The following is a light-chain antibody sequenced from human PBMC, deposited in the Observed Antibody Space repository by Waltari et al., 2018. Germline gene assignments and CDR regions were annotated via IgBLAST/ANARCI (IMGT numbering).Light chain of an antibody. CDR1: QTIDAW. V-gene: IGKV1-5*03. CDR3: QQYYHLYPYA. J-gene: IGKJ2*01. CDR2: RAS. Sequence: DFQITQSPPPLSASVGDRVPITCRASQTIDAWLAWYQHKAGKAPELLISRASDLQSGVPSRFSGSGSGTEFSLTINNLQPDDFATYYCQQYYHLYPYAFGQGTKLEIK.